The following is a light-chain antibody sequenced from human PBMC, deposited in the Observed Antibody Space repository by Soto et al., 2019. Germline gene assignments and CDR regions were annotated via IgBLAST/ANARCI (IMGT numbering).Light chain of an antibody. CDR2: KAS. V-gene: IGKV1-5*03. Sequence: DIQMTQSPTTLSASVGDRVTITCRASQSISSWLAWYQQKPGQAPKLLMYKASSLESGVPSRFVGSGSGTEFTLTISSLQPDDFATYYCQQYKSYSLTFGGGTKVEIK. CDR1: QSISSW. J-gene: IGKJ4*01. CDR3: QQYKSYSLT.